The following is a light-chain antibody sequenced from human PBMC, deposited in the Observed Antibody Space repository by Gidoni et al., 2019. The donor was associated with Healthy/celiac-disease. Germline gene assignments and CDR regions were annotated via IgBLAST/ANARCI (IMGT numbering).Light chain of an antibody. V-gene: IGLV2-14*01. CDR1: SSDVGGYNY. J-gene: IGLJ2*01. CDR3: SSYTSSSTLDVV. Sequence: QSALTQPASVSGSPGQSIPISCTGTSSDVGGYNYVSWYQQHPGKAPKLMIYEVSNRPSGVSNRFSGSKSVNTASLTISGLQAEDEADYYCSSYTSSSTLDVVFGGGTKLTVL. CDR2: EVS.